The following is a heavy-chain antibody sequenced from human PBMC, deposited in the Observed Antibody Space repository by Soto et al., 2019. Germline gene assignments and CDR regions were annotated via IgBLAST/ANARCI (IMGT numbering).Heavy chain of an antibody. Sequence: PSETLSLTCTVSGGSISSSSYYWGWIRQPPGKGLEWIGSIYYSGSTYYNPSLKSRVTISVDTSKNQFSLKLSSVTAADTAVYYCAGATFYDFWSGSRQNWRFDYWGQGTLVTVSS. V-gene: IGHV4-39*01. D-gene: IGHD3-3*01. CDR2: IYYSGST. J-gene: IGHJ4*02. CDR1: GGSISSSSYY. CDR3: AGATFYDFWSGSRQNWRFDY.